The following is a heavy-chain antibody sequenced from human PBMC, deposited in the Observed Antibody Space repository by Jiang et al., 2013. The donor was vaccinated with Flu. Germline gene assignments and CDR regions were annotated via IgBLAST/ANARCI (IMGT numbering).Heavy chain of an antibody. J-gene: IGHJ4*02. D-gene: IGHD5-18*01. CDR2: ISYDGSNK. Sequence: VQLVESGGGVVQPGRSLRLSCAASGFTFSSYAMHWVRQALGKGLEWVAVISYDGSNKYYADSVKGRFTISRDNSKNTLYLQMNSLRAEDTAVYYCARGPSIGAPEDTAMGELDYWGQGTLVTVSS. CDR1: GFTFSSYA. CDR3: ARGPSIGAPEDTAMGELDY. V-gene: IGHV3-30-3*01.